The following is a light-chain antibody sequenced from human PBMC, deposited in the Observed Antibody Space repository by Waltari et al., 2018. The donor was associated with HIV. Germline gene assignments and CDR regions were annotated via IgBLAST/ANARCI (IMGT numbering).Light chain of an antibody. CDR3: CAYAGSYTL. J-gene: IGLJ3*02. V-gene: IGLV2-11*01. Sequence: QSALTQPRSVSGSPGPSVTIPCTGTSSGFGGYNYVSWYQQHPNKAPKLMIYDVTKRPSGVPDRFSGSKSGNTASLTISGLQADDEADYYCCAYAGSYTLFGGGTKVTVL. CDR1: SSGFGGYNY. CDR2: DVT.